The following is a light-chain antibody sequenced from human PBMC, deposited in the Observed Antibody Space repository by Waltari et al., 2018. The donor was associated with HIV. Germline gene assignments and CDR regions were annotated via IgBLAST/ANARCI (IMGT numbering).Light chain of an antibody. CDR3: QQTHSAPFT. J-gene: IGKJ3*01. V-gene: IGKV1-12*02. CDR1: QGISSW. CDR2: ATS. Sequence: DIQMTQSPSAVSAYVGDRVTITCRASQGISSWLAWYQQKPGKAPKLLIFATSTLQSGVPSRFSVGGSGTDFTLTITSLQPEDFATYYCQQTHSAPFTFGPGTKVDIK.